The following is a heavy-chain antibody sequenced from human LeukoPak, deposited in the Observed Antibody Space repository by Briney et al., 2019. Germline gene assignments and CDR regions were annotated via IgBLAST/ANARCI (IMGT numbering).Heavy chain of an antibody. CDR3: ARDWSSSSWLY. J-gene: IGHJ4*02. CDR1: GFTFSSYW. D-gene: IGHD6-13*01. V-gene: IGHV3-7*01. CDR2: IKQDGSEK. Sequence: GGSLRLSCAASGFTFSSYWMSWVRQAPGKGLEWVANIKQDGSEKYYVDSVKGRFTISRDNAKNSLYLQMNSLRAVDTAVYYCARDWSSSSWLYWGQGTLVTVSS.